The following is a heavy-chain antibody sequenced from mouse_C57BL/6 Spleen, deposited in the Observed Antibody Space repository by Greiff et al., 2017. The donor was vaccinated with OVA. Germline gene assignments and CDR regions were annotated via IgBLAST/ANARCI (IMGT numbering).Heavy chain of an antibody. CDR2: ISYDGSN. V-gene: IGHV3-6*01. CDR1: GYSITSGYY. D-gene: IGHD4-1*01. CDR3: ARGLGRGVYFDY. Sequence: EVKVEESGPGLVKPSQSLSLTCSVTGYSITSGYYWNWIRQFPGNKLEWMGYISYDGSNNYNPSLKNRISITRDTSKNQFFLKLNSVTTEDTATYYCARGLGRGVYFDYWGQGTTLTVSS. J-gene: IGHJ2*01.